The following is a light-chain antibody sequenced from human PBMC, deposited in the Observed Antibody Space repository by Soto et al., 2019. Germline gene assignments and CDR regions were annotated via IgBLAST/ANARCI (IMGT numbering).Light chain of an antibody. CDR1: QSSSSY. CDR2: AAS. CDR3: QQSYSTPPWT. J-gene: IGKJ1*01. V-gene: IGKV1-39*01. Sequence: DIQMTQSPSSLSASVGDRVTITCRASQSSSSYLNWYQQKPGKAPKLLIYAASSLQSGVPSRFSGSGSGTEFTLTISSLQPEDFATDYCQQSYSTPPWTFGQGTKVEIK.